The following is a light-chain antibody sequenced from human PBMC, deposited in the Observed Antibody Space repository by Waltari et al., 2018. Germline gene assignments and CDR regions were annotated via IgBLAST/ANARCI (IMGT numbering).Light chain of an antibody. V-gene: IGKV3-20*01. CDR1: QSVSSGW. CDR2: GAS. Sequence: EIVLTQFPGTLSLSPGERATLSCRASQSVSSGWLAWFQQKPGQYPRLLIYGASRRARGIPDRFRGSGSGTDFTLTISRVDPEDFALYFCQQYGSSPRTFGQGTKVEI. CDR3: QQYGSSPRT. J-gene: IGKJ1*01.